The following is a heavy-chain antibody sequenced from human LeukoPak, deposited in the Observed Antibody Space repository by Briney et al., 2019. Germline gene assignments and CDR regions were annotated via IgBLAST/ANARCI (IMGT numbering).Heavy chain of an antibody. J-gene: IGHJ4*02. CDR1: RFTFRSYG. CDR3: ARDLVDTAIGTLDY. D-gene: IGHD5-18*01. CDR2: IWYDGSNK. Sequence: GGSLRLSCAASRFTFRSYGMHWVRQAPGKGLDWVAVIWYDGSNKYYADSVKGRFTISRDNSKNTLYLQMNSLRAEDTAVYYCARDLVDTAIGTLDYWGQGTLVTVSS. V-gene: IGHV3-33*01.